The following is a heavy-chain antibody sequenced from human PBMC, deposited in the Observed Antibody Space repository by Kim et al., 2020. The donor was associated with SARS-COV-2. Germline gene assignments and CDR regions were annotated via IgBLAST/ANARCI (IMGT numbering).Heavy chain of an antibody. D-gene: IGHD6-19*01. CDR2: APGGGGRT. V-gene: IGHV3-23*01. CDR3: AKAPPRRSGWYVFED. J-gene: IGHJ4*02. Sequence: GGSLRLSCGASGFTVNNFAMSWVRQAPGKGLEWVSTAPGGGGRTSYADSVKGRFTISRDNSKKTVFLQMNSVRAEDTAVYYCAKAPPRRSGWYVFEDWGQGTLVTVYS. CDR1: GFTVNNFA.